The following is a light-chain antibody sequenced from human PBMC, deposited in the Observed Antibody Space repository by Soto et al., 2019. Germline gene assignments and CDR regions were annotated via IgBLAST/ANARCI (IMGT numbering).Light chain of an antibody. CDR1: SSDVGGYNF. CDR3: CSYAGSYAYV. V-gene: IGLV2-11*01. Sequence: QSVLTQPRSVSGSPGQSVTISCTGTSSDVGGYNFVSWYQQHPGKAPKLMIYDVRKRPSGVPDRFSGSKSENTASLTISGLQAEDEADYYCCSYAGSYAYVFGSGTKLTVL. CDR2: DVR. J-gene: IGLJ1*01.